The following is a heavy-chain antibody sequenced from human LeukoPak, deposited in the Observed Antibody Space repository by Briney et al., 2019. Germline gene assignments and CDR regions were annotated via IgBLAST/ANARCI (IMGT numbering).Heavy chain of an antibody. V-gene: IGHV1-2*02. D-gene: IGHD6-6*01. CDR2: INPNSGGT. Sequence: ASVKVSCKASGYTFTGYYIHWVRQAPGQGLEWMGWINPNSGGTNYAQKFQGRVTLTRDTSISTAYMELSSLRSDDTAVYYCAREGSSSFYFDYWGQETLVTVSS. CDR1: GYTFTGYY. J-gene: IGHJ4*02. CDR3: AREGSSSFYFDY.